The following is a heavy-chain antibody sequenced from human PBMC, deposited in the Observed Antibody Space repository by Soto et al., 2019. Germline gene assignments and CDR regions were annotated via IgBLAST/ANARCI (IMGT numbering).Heavy chain of an antibody. Sequence: GGSLRLSCAASGFTFSSYGMHWVRQAPGKGLEWVAVIWYDGSNKYYADSVKGRFTISRDNSKNTLYLQMNSLRAEDTAVYYCARASNYYGSGATLDYWGQGTLVTVSS. J-gene: IGHJ4*02. D-gene: IGHD3-10*01. CDR2: IWYDGSNK. CDR3: ARASNYYGSGATLDY. V-gene: IGHV3-33*08. CDR1: GFTFSSYG.